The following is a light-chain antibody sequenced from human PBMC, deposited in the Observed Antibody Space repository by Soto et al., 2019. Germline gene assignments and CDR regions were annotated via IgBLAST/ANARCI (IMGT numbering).Light chain of an antibody. Sequence: EIVLTQSPAILSLSPGERATLSCRASQSVGTYLDWYQQKLGQAPRLLIYDASNRATGIPARFSGSGSRTDFTLTISSLEPEDYAVYCCQQRDNWLTFGGGTKVQL. CDR3: QQRDNWLT. CDR2: DAS. V-gene: IGKV3-11*01. J-gene: IGKJ4*01. CDR1: QSVGTY.